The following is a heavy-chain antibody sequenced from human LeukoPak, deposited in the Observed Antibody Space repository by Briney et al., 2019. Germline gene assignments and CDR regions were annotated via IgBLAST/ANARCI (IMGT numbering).Heavy chain of an antibody. CDR1: GFTFSSYG. J-gene: IGHJ4*02. Sequence: GRSLRLSCAASGFTFSSYGMHWVRQAPGKGLEWVAVIPYDGTNKYYAESVKGRFTISRDNSKNTLYLQMNSLRAEDTAVYYCAKVRSLVGATIGFDYWGQGTLVTVSS. D-gene: IGHD1-26*01. V-gene: IGHV3-30*18. CDR2: IPYDGTNK. CDR3: AKVRSLVGATIGFDY.